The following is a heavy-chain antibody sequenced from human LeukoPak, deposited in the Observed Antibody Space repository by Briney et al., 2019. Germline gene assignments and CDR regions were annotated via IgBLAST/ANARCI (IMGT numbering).Heavy chain of an antibody. CDR1: GGSISSYY. Sequence: SETLSLTCTVSGGSISSYYWSWIRQPPGKGLEWIGYIYYSGSTNYNPSLKSRVTISVDTSKNQFSLKLSSVTAADTAVYYCARDPSSFYSSSWYWFGPWGQGTLVTVSS. CDR3: ARDPSSFYSSSWYWFGP. V-gene: IGHV4-59*01. D-gene: IGHD6-13*01. J-gene: IGHJ5*02. CDR2: IYYSGST.